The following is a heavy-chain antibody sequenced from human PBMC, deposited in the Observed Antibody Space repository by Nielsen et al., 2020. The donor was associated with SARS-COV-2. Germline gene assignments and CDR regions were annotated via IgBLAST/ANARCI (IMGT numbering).Heavy chain of an antibody. J-gene: IGHJ3*02. V-gene: IGHV4-61*02. D-gene: IGHD3-10*01. CDR2: IYTSGST. CDR1: GGSISSGSYY. CDR3: ARLKGLLWFGELLAPSGAFDI. Sequence: SETLSLTCTVSGGSISSGSYYWSWIRQPAGKGLEWIGRIYTSGSTNYNPSLKSRVTISVDTSKNQFSLKLSSVTAADTAVYYCARLKGLLWFGELLAPSGAFDIWGQGTMVTVSS.